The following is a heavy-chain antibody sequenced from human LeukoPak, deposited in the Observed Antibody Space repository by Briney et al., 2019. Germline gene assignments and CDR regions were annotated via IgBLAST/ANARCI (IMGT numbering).Heavy chain of an antibody. CDR1: GYTFTDYF. Sequence: ASAKVSCKASGYTFTDYFMHWVRQAPGQGLEWMGWINPNSGGTNFAQNFQGRVTITTDTSINTAYMELSRLTSDDTAVYYCARGRYCSGGSCQGNLQYWGQGTLVPVSS. J-gene: IGHJ1*01. CDR3: ARGRYCSGGSCQGNLQY. CDR2: INPNSGGT. D-gene: IGHD2-15*01. V-gene: IGHV1-2*02.